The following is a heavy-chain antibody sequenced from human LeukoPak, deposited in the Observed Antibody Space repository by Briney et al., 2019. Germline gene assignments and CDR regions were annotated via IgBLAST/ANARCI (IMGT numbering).Heavy chain of an antibody. D-gene: IGHD6-19*01. CDR3: AREYSSGMSDY. Sequence: SVKVSCKASGGTFSSYAISWVRHAPEQGLEWMGGIIPIFGTANYAQKFQGRVTITTDESTSTAYMELSSLRSEDTAVYYCAREYSSGMSDYWGQGTLVTVSS. CDR2: IIPIFGTA. CDR1: GGTFSSYA. V-gene: IGHV1-69*05. J-gene: IGHJ4*02.